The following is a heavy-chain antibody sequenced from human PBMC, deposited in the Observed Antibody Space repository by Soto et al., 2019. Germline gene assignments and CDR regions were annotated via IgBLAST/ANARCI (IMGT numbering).Heavy chain of an antibody. V-gene: IGHV1-69*13. CDR3: AREEENEYFDY. CDR1: GGTFGSNA. Sequence: ASVQVSFKASGGTFGSNAISWVRQAPGQGLEWMGGIIPMFDIVHFAQKFQGRVTITADEFTSTAYMELSSLRSEDTAVYYCAREEENEYFDYWGQGTTVTVSS. D-gene: IGHD1-1*01. CDR2: IIPMFDIV. J-gene: IGHJ4*02.